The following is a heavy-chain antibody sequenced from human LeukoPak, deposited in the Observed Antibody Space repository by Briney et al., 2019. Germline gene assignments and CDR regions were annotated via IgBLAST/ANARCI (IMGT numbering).Heavy chain of an antibody. Sequence: SVKVSCKDSGGTFSSYAISWVRQARGQGLEWLGGIIPICGTANYAQKFQGRVTITADESTSTAYMELSSLRSEDTAVYCCARGVIVVGRYYFDSWGQGTLVTVSS. CDR1: GGTFSSYA. D-gene: IGHD3-22*01. CDR2: IIPICGTA. V-gene: IGHV1-69*13. J-gene: IGHJ4*02. CDR3: ARGVIVVGRYYFDS.